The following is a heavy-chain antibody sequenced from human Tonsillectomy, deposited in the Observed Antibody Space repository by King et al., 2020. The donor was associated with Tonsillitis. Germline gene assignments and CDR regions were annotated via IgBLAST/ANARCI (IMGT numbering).Heavy chain of an antibody. D-gene: IGHD3-9*01. V-gene: IGHV1-2*02. CDR2: INPNTGGT. Sequence: HVQLVESGAAVKKPGASVKVSCKASGYTFTANYLHWVRQAPGQGLEWVGWINPNTGGTHYAQKFQGRVTMTSDTSVNTVYMALTSLISNDTAVYYCARETGYGTPGFDPWGQGTLVSVSS. CDR3: ARETGYGTPGFDP. CDR1: GYTFTANY. J-gene: IGHJ5*02.